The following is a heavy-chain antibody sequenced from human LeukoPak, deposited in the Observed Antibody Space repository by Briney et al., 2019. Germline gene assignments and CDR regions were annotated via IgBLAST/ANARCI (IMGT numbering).Heavy chain of an antibody. Sequence: SETPSLTCTVSGGSINSYYWSWIRQPPGKGLEWIGYIYYIGNTNYNPSLKSRVTISIDASKNQFSLKLSSVTAADTAVYYCARDRGSFCDYWGQGTLVTVSS. CDR3: ARDRGSFCDY. CDR2: IYYIGNT. J-gene: IGHJ4*02. D-gene: IGHD3-10*01. V-gene: IGHV4-59*01. CDR1: GGSINSYY.